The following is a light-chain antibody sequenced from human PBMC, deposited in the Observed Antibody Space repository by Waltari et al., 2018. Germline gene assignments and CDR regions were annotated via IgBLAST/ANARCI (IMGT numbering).Light chain of an antibody. CDR1: QSVSSN. J-gene: IGKJ1*01. CDR3: EQYNNWPPWT. CDR2: GAS. V-gene: IGKV3D-15*01. Sequence: EIVMTQSPATLSVSLGERATLSCRASQSVSSNLAWYQQKPGQAPRLLIYGASTRATGIPARFSGSRSGTEFTLTISSLQSEDVAVYYCEQYNNWPPWTFGQGTKVEIK.